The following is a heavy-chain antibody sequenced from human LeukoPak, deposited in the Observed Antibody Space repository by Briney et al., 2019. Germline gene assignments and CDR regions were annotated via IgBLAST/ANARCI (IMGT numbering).Heavy chain of an antibody. D-gene: IGHD2-15*01. J-gene: IGHJ6*03. CDR2: ICTTGDT. V-gene: IGHV3-13*01. CDR3: ARDVAGSGTAMDV. CDR1: GFTFRTYD. Sequence: PGGSLRLSCAASGFTFRTYDMHWVRQVTEEGLEWVATICTTGDTYYAGSVKGRFTISREDCKNSFFLQMNNLEAGDTAAYFCARDVAGSGTAMDVWGNGTTVTVSS.